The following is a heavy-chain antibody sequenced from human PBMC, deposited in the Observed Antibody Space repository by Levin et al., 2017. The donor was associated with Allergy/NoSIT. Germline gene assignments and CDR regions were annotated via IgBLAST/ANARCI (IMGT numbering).Heavy chain of an antibody. CDR3: ARDRGTDY. CDR1: GFTFSTYT. V-gene: IGHV3-21*01. D-gene: IGHD3-10*01. Sequence: GGSLRISCAASGFTFSTYTMNWVRQAPGKGLEWVSSISSSSSYIYYADSVKGRFTISRDNAKNSLYLQMNSLRAEDTAVYYCARDRGTDYWGQGTLVTVSS. CDR2: ISSSSSYI. J-gene: IGHJ4*02.